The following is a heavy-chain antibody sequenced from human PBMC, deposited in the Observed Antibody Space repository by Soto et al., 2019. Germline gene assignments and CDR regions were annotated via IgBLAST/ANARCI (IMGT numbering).Heavy chain of an antibody. Sequence: AGGSLRLSCAASGFTFSRYGMHWVRQAPGKGLEWVAVIWFDGSNKFYADSVKGRFTISRDNSKNTVSLQMNSLRDEDSAAYYCATTGPYWGQGTLVTVSS. V-gene: IGHV3-33*01. CDR1: GFTFSRYG. CDR3: ATTGPY. CDR2: IWFDGSNK. J-gene: IGHJ4*02.